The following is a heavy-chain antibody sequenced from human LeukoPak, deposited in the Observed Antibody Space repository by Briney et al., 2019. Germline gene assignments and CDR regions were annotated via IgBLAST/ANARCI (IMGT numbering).Heavy chain of an antibody. CDR3: AREDIVVVPEGMDYDH. V-gene: IGHV3-21*01. Sequence: GGSLRLSCAASGFTFSSYSMNWVRQAPGKGLEWVSSISSSSSYIYYADSVKGRFTISRDNAKNSLYLQMNSLRAEDTAVYYCAREDIVVVPEGMDYDHWGQGTLVTVSS. D-gene: IGHD2-2*01. CDR2: ISSSSSYI. CDR1: GFTFSSYS. J-gene: IGHJ4*02.